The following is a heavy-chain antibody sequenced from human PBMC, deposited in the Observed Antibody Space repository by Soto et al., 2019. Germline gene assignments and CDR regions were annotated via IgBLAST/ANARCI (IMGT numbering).Heavy chain of an antibody. Sequence: QVQLVESGGGEVQPGRSLRLSCAASGFTFSSYGMHWVRQAPGKGLEWVAVIWYDGSNKYYADSVKGRFTISRDNSKNTLYLQMNSLRAEDTAVYYCARDGSGYCSSTSCYGGGWFDPWGQGTLVTVSS. CDR2: IWYDGSNK. V-gene: IGHV3-33*01. CDR3: ARDGSGYCSSTSCYGGGWFDP. J-gene: IGHJ5*02. CDR1: GFTFSSYG. D-gene: IGHD2-2*01.